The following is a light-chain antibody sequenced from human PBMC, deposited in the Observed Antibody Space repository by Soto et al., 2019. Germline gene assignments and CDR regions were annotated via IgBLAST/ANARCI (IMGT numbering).Light chain of an antibody. J-gene: IGLJ2*01. CDR2: SNN. V-gene: IGLV1-44*01. Sequence: QSVLTQPPSASGTPGQRVTISCSGSSSNIGSNTVNWYQQLPGTAPKLLIYSNNQRPSGVPDRFSGSKSGTSASLAISGLQSEDEADYYCAAWDDSLNGLDVFGGGTKVTVL. CDR1: SSNIGSNT. CDR3: AAWDDSLNGLDV.